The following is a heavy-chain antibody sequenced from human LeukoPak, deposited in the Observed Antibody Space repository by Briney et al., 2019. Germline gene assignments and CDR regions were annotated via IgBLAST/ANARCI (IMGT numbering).Heavy chain of an antibody. J-gene: IGHJ4*02. CDR1: GYTFTSYA. CDR3: ARGSPYYYGSGSYLIY. D-gene: IGHD3-10*01. CDR2: INAGNGNT. V-gene: IGHV1-3*01. Sequence: GASVKVSCKASGYTFTSYAMHWVRQAPGQRLEWMGWINAGNGNTKYSQKFQGRVTITRDTSASTAYMELSSLRPEDTAVYYCARGSPYYYGSGSYLIYWGQGTLVTVSS.